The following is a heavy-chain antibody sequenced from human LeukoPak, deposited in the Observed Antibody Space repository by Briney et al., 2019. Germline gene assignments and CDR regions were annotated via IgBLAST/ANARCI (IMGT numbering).Heavy chain of an antibody. CDR3: ARGSSTYYYDSSGPFDY. CDR2: IIPIFGTA. D-gene: IGHD3-22*01. J-gene: IGHJ4*02. V-gene: IGHV1-69*13. CDR1: GGTFSSYA. Sequence: GASVKVSCKASGGTFSSYAISWVRQATGQGLEWMGGIIPIFGTANYAQKFQGRVTITADESTSTAYMELSSLRSEDTAVYYCARGSSTYYYDSSGPFDYWGQGTLVTVSS.